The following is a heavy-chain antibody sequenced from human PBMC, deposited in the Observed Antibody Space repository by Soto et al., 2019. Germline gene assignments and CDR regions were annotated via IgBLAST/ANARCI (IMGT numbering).Heavy chain of an antibody. CDR2: FDPEDGET. D-gene: IGHD7-27*01. Sequence: ASVKVSCKVSGYTLTELSMHWVRQAPGKGLEWMGGFDPEDGETIYAQKFQGRVTMTRDTSTSTVYMELRSLRSDDTAVYYCANWESGAFDIWGQGTMVTVSS. V-gene: IGHV1-24*01. CDR3: ANWESGAFDI. J-gene: IGHJ3*02. CDR1: GYTLTELS.